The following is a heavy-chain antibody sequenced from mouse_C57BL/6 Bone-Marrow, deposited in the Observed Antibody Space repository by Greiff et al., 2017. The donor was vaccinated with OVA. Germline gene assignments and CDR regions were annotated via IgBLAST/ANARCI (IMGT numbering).Heavy chain of an antibody. CDR1: GFTFSSYA. J-gene: IGHJ2*01. CDR2: ISSGGDYI. CDR3: TRDQAAYYSNRFDY. Sequence: EVKVVESGEGLVKPGGSLKLSCAASGFTFSSYAMSWVRQTPEKRLEWVAYISSGGDYIYYADTVKGRFTISRDNARNTLYLQMSSLKSEDTAMYYCTRDQAAYYSNRFDYWGQGTTLTVSS. D-gene: IGHD2-5*01. V-gene: IGHV5-9-1*02.